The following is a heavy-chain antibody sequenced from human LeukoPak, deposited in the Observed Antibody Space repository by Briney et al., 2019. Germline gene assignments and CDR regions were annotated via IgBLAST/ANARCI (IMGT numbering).Heavy chain of an antibody. D-gene: IGHD3-10*01. Sequence: SVNVSCKASGGTFSSYAISWVRQAPGQGLEWMGRIIPIFGIANYAQKFQGRVTITADKSTSTAYMELSSLRSEDTAVYYCAREGGVTMVRGVIHRNWFGPWGQGTLVTVSS. J-gene: IGHJ5*02. CDR3: AREGGVTMVRGVIHRNWFGP. CDR1: GGTFSSYA. CDR2: IIPIFGIA. V-gene: IGHV1-69*04.